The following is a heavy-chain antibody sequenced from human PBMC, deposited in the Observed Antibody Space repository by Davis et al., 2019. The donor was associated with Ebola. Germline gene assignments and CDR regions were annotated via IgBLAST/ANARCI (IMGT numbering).Heavy chain of an antibody. CDR1: GFSFSSYS. J-gene: IGHJ6*02. D-gene: IGHD2-2*01. CDR3: ARYCSSTSCHYYGMDV. CDR2: ISSGSHTT. V-gene: IGHV3-48*01. Sequence: GESLKISCAASGFSFSSYSMNWVRQAPGKGLEWVSYISSGSHTTYYADSVKGRFTISRDNSKNTLYLQMNSLRAEDTAVYYCARYCSSTSCHYYGMDVWGQGTTVTVSS.